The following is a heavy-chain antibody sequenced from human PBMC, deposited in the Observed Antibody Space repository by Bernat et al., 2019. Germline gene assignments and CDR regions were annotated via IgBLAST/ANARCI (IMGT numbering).Heavy chain of an antibody. J-gene: IGHJ4*02. Sequence: EVQLVESGGGVVQPGGSLRLSCAASGFTFDEYAMHWVRQAPGKGLEWVSRISGDGGSTYYADSVKGRFTISRDNSKNSLYLQMNSLRTEDTALYYCATDMRYCSGGSCYSPFDYWGQGTLVTVSS. V-gene: IGHV3-43*02. CDR3: ATDMRYCSGGSCYSPFDY. CDR1: GFTFDEYA. CDR2: ISGDGGST. D-gene: IGHD2-15*01.